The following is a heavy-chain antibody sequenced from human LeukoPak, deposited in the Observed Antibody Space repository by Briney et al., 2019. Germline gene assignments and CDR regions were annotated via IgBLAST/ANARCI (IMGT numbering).Heavy chain of an antibody. CDR3: AKPGGYSYGYFDY. V-gene: IGHV3-30*18. CDR1: GFTFTNYA. CDR2: ISYDGSNK. J-gene: IGHJ4*02. Sequence: QAGGSLRLYCAASGFTFTNYAMTWVRQAPGKGLEWVAVISYDGSNKYYADSVKGRFTISRDNSKNTLYLQMNSLRAEDTAVYYCAKPGGYSYGYFDYWGQGTLVTVSS. D-gene: IGHD5-18*01.